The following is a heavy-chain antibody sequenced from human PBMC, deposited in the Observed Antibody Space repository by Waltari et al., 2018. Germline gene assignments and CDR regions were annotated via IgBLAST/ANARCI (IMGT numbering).Heavy chain of an antibody. CDR2: ISSSGSTI. CDR3: ARLADYDSSGYYHHNWFDP. J-gene: IGHJ5*02. D-gene: IGHD3-22*01. Sequence: EVQLVESGGGLVQPGGSLRLSCAASGFTFSSYEMNWVRQAQGKGLEWVSYISSSGSTIYYADSVKGRFTISRDNAKNSLYLQMNSLRAEDTAVYYCARLADYDSSGYYHHNWFDPWGQGTLVTVSS. CDR1: GFTFSSYE. V-gene: IGHV3-48*03.